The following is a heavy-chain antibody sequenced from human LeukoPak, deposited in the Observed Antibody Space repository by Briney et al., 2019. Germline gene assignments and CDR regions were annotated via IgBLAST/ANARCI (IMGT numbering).Heavy chain of an antibody. Sequence: SETLSLTCTVSGGSISSYYWSWIRQPPGKGLEWIGYIYYSGSTNYNPSLKSRVTISVDTSKNQFSLKPSSVTAADTAVYYCARDRGYSYGPDTNWFDPWGQGTLVTVSS. CDR2: IYYSGST. CDR1: GGSISSYY. J-gene: IGHJ5*02. V-gene: IGHV4-59*01. D-gene: IGHD5-18*01. CDR3: ARDRGYSYGPDTNWFDP.